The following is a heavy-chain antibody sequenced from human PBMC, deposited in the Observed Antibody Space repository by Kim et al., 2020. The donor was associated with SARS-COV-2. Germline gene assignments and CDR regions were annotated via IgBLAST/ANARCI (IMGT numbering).Heavy chain of an antibody. J-gene: IGHJ3*02. CDR1: GGSISSSSYY. V-gene: IGHV4-39*01. D-gene: IGHD3-22*01. CDR2: IYYSGST. Sequence: SETLSLTCTVSGGSISSSSYYWGWIRQPPGKGLEWIGSIYYSGSTYYNPSLKSRVTISVDTSKNQFSLKLSSVTAADTAVYYCARHTGWYYYDSSGYFPASTPYAFDIWGQGTMVTVSS. CDR3: ARHTGWYYYDSSGYFPASTPYAFDI.